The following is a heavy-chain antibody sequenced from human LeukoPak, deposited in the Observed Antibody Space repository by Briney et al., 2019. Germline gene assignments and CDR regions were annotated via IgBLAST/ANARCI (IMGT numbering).Heavy chain of an antibody. D-gene: IGHD6-13*01. V-gene: IGHV4-59*01. CDR2: IYYSGST. CDR3: AREAYSSSWPYYFDY. J-gene: IGHJ4*02. Sequence: SETLSLTCTVSGGSISSYYWSWIRQPTGKGLEWIGYIYYSGSTNYNPSLKSRVTISVDTSKNQFSLKLSSVTAADTAVYYCAREAYSSSWPYYFDYWGQGTLVTVSS. CDR1: GGSISSYY.